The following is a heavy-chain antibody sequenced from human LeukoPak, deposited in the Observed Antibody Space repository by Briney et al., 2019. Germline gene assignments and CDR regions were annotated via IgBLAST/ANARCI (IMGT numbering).Heavy chain of an antibody. D-gene: IGHD3-10*01. CDR3: ARVADGSGSYYNGNYFDY. V-gene: IGHV4-59*01. Sequence: SETLSLTCTVSGGSISSYYWSWIRQPPGKGLEWIGYIYYSGSTNYNPSLKSRVTISVDTSKNQFSLKLSSVTAADTAVYYCARVADGSGSYYNGNYFDYWGQGTLVTVSS. J-gene: IGHJ4*02. CDR2: IYYSGST. CDR1: GGSISSYY.